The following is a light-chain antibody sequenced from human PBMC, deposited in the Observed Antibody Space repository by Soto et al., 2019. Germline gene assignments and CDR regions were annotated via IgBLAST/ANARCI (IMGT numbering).Light chain of an antibody. J-gene: IGKJ2*01. V-gene: IGKV3-20*01. CDR2: AAS. CDR1: QSLSSSY. Sequence: EIVLTQFPGTLSLSPGERATLSCRPSQSLSSSYLFWYHQTPRHAPRLLIYAASRRATGITYRFSGSGSATDYTLTISRFEPEDSGVYYCQQHGTFGRGTKLEIK. CDR3: QQHGT.